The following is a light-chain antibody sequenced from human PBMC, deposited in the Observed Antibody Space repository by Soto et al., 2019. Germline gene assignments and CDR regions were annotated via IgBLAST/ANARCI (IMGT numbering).Light chain of an antibody. V-gene: IGKV1-5*01. J-gene: IGKJ4*01. CDR2: DAS. CDR1: QSISSW. Sequence: DLQMTQSPSTLSASVGDRVTITCRASQSISSWLAWDQQKPGKAPKLLIYDASSLESGVPLRFSGSGSGTDFTLTISSLQPDDFATYYCQEYSSYSTFGGGTKVDIK. CDR3: QEYSSYST.